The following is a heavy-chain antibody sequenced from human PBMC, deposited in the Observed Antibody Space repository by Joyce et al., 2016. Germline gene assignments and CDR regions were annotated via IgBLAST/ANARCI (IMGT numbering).Heavy chain of an antibody. J-gene: IGHJ4*02. CDR3: AKGSAVLLYYFDV. CDR1: GFTFTDYS. Sequence: EVQLVESGGGLGKPGGSLRLSCAASGFTFTDYSSNWVRQAPGKGLEWVSSITSTGSSTHYADSVKGRFTISRDNAKNSLYLQMDSLRADDTAVYYCAKGSAVLLYYFDVWGQGALVTVSS. V-gene: IGHV3-21*06. CDR2: ITSTGSST.